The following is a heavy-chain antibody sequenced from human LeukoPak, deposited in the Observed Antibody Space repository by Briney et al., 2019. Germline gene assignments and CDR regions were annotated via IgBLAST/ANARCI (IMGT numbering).Heavy chain of an antibody. Sequence: GASVKVSCKASGYTFTSYDINWVRQATGQGLEWMGWINPNSGGTNYAQKFQGWVTMTRDTSISTAYMELSRLRSDDTAVYYCARGVIAVASNDAFDIWGQGTMVTVSS. V-gene: IGHV1-2*04. D-gene: IGHD6-19*01. CDR3: ARGVIAVASNDAFDI. CDR1: GYTFTSYD. CDR2: INPNSGGT. J-gene: IGHJ3*02.